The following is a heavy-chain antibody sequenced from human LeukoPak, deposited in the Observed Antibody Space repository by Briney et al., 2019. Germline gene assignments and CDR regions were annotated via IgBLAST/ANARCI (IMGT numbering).Heavy chain of an antibody. V-gene: IGHV4-4*02. CDR3: ARDRARSGWFSLGAYMDV. CDR1: GGSISSSNW. Sequence: SGTLSLTCAVSGGSISSSNWWSWVRQPPGKGLEWIGEIYHSGSTNYNPSLKSRVTISVDKSKNQFSLKLSSVTAADTAVYYCARDRARSGWFSLGAYMDVWGKGTTVTVSS. J-gene: IGHJ6*03. CDR2: IYHSGST. D-gene: IGHD6-19*01.